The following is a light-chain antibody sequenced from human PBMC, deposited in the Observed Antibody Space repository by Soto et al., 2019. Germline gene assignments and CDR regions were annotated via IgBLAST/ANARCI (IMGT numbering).Light chain of an antibody. V-gene: IGLV2-8*01. Sequence: QSVHSLPPSASGSPGQSVTISCTGTKNDIGVYDFVSWYQHHPGKAPRLIIYEVVQRPSGVPDRFSGSKSGNTASLTVSGLQAADEADYFCKSYAGSNTYVFGSGTKVTVL. J-gene: IGLJ1*01. CDR2: EVV. CDR1: KNDIGVYDF. CDR3: KSYAGSNTYV.